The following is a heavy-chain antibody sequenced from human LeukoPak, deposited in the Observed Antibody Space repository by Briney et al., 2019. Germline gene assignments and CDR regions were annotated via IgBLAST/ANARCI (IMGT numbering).Heavy chain of an antibody. V-gene: IGHV4-34*01. Sequence: PSETLSLTCAVYGGSFSGYYWSWIRQPPGKGLEWIGEINHSGSTNYNPSLKSRVTISVDTSKNQFSLKLSSVTAADTAVYYCAXXAWIQLWAFDYWGQGTLVTVSS. D-gene: IGHD5-18*01. J-gene: IGHJ4*02. CDR1: GGSFSGYY. CDR3: AXXAWIQLWAFDY. CDR2: INHSGST.